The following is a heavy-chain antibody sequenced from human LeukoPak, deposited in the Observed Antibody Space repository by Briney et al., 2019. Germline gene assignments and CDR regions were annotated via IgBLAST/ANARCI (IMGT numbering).Heavy chain of an antibody. CDR2: INHSGST. CDR1: GGSFSGYY. J-gene: IGHJ6*02. Sequence: PSETLSLTCAVYGGSFSGYYWSWIRQPPGKGLEWIGEINHSGSTNYNPSLKSRVTISVDTSKNQFSLKLSSVTAADTAVYYCATIQALWSGYPNTNYYYYYGMDVWGQGTTVTVSS. CDR3: ATIQALWSGYPNTNYYYYYGMDV. D-gene: IGHD3-3*01. V-gene: IGHV4-34*01.